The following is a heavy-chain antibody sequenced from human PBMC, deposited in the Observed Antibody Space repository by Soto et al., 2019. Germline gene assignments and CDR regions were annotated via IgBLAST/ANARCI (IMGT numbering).Heavy chain of an antibody. V-gene: IGHV4-34*01. CDR1: GKSLSGYY. D-gene: IGHD1-26*01. Sequence: QVQLQQWGAGLLKPSETLSLTCAVYGKSLSGYYWSWIRQPPGKALEWIGEINHSGNTTYNPSLKSRVNKSVDTSKNQLCLNLSSATAADTAMYFCARHHVRGRTIAGAAEFWGQGTLVTVSS. J-gene: IGHJ4*02. CDR2: INHSGNT. CDR3: ARHHVRGRTIAGAAEF.